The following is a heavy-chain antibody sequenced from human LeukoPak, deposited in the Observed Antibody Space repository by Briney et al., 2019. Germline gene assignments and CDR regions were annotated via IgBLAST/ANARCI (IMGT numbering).Heavy chain of an antibody. D-gene: IGHD3-22*01. V-gene: IGHV3-9*01. Sequence: GRSLRLSCAASGFTFDDYAMHWVRQAPGKGLEWVSGISWNSGSIGYADSVKGRFTISRDNAKNSLYLQMNSLRAEDTAVYYCARDGYYDNSGYSYYWGQGTLVTVSS. CDR2: ISWNSGSI. J-gene: IGHJ4*02. CDR3: ARDGYYDNSGYSYY. CDR1: GFTFDDYA.